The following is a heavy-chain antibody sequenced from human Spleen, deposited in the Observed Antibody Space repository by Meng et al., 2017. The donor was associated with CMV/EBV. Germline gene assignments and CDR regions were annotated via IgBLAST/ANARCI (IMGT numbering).Heavy chain of an antibody. D-gene: IGHD2-15*01. CDR3: ARVKRYCTGGTCSSTGYYGMDV. Sequence: ASVKVSCKASGYTFNSYGISWVRQAPGQGLEWMGWINPDNGNTKYAQKFQGRLTITTDTTTAYMDLRSLTSDDTAVYYCARVKRYCTGGTCSSTGYYGMDVWGQGTTVTVSS. CDR2: INPDNGNT. J-gene: IGHJ6*02. CDR1: GYTFNSYG. V-gene: IGHV1-18*01.